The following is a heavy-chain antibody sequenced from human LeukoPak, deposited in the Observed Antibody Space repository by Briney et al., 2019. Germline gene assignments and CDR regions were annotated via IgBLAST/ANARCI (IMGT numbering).Heavy chain of an antibody. CDR1: GGSISSYS. V-gene: IGHV4-4*07. J-gene: IGHJ5*02. Sequence: SETLSLTCTVSGGSISSYSWSWIRQPAVKGLEWVGRMYTSGTTKYNPSLKSRVTMSVDTSKNQFSLKLSSVTAADTAVYYCARVYCPNGVCYNSRGWFDPWGQGTLVTVSS. D-gene: IGHD2-8*01. CDR2: MYTSGTT. CDR3: ARVYCPNGVCYNSRGWFDP.